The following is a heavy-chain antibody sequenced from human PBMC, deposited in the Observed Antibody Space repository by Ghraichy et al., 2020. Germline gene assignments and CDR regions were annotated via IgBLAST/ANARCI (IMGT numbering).Heavy chain of an antibody. CDR2: IYYSGST. V-gene: IGHV4-59*08. CDR1: GGSISSYY. D-gene: IGHD3-9*01. Sequence: SETLSLTCTVSGGSISSYYWSWIRQPPGKGLEWIGYIYYSGSTNYNPSLKSRVTISVDTSKNQFSLKLSSVTAADTAVYYCARLRYFDWLPTVWEFDYWGQGTLVTVSS. J-gene: IGHJ4*02. CDR3: ARLRYFDWLPTVWEFDY.